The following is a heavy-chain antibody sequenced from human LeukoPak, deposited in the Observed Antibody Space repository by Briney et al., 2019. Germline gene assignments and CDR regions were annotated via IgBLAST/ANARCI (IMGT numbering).Heavy chain of an antibody. CDR1: GFTFSSYE. J-gene: IGHJ4*02. CDR3: AREGDGYTDLFDY. CDR2: ISSSGSTI. D-gene: IGHD5-24*01. Sequence: GGSLRLSCAASGFTFSSYEMNWVRQAPGKGLEWVSYISSSGSTIYYADSVKGRFTISRDNARNSLYLQMNSLRAEDTAVYYCAREGDGYTDLFDYWGQGTLVTVSS. V-gene: IGHV3-48*03.